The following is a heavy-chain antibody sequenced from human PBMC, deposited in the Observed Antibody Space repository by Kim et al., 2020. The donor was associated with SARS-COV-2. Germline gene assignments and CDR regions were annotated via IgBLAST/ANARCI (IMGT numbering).Heavy chain of an antibody. Sequence: SQTLSLTCAISGDSVSSNSAAWNWIRQSPSRGLEWLGRTYYRSKWYNDYAVSVKSRITINPDTSKNQFSLQLNSVTPEDTAVYYCARGRVTMVRGVIIGYSSGWYNWFDPWGQGTLVTVSS. D-gene: IGHD3-10*01. CDR3: ARGRVTMVRGVIIGYSSGWYNWFDP. J-gene: IGHJ5*02. CDR2: TYYRSKWYN. CDR1: GDSVSSNSAA. V-gene: IGHV6-1*01.